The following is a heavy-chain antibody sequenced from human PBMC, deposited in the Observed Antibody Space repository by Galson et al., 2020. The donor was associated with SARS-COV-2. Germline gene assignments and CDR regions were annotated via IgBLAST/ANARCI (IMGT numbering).Heavy chain of an antibody. CDR1: GGSIISHIYY. J-gene: IGHJ5*02. CDR2: IHYSGST. D-gene: IGHD1-26*01. V-gene: IGHV4-39*07. CDR3: VGSVSVGATCGFAP. Sequence: SETLSLTCTVSGGSIISHIYYWGWIRQPPGKGLEWIGSIHYSGSTYYNPSLKSRVTISVDTSKNQFSLRLPSVTAADTAVYYCVGSVSVGATCGFAPWGQGTLVTVSS.